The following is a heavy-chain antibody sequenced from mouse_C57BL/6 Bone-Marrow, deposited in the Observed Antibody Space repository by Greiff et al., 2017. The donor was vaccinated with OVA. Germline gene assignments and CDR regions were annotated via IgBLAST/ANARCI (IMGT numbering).Heavy chain of an antibody. V-gene: IGHV1-76*01. CDR2: IYPGSGNT. J-gene: IGHJ2*01. CDR1: GYTFTDYY. Sequence: QVQLKESGAELVRPGASVKLSCKASGYTFTDYYINWVKQRPGQGLEWIARIYPGSGNTYYNEKFKGKATLTAEKSSSTAYMQLSSLTSEDSAVYFCARYDGYYDYWGQGTTLTVSS. D-gene: IGHD2-3*01. CDR3: ARYDGYYDY.